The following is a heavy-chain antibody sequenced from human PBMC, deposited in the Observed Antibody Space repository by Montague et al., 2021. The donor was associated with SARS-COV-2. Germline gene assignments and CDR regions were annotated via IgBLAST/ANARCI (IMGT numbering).Heavy chain of an antibody. CDR2: IHFTGTT. CDR1: DASISTSNY. Sequence: SETLSLTCSVSDASISTSNYWGWLRQTPGKGLEWIASIHFTGTTYYKPSLKSRVTISVDTSKNQFSLKMTSVTAADTAVYYCASRSIAVAYYFDNWGQGTLVPVSS. V-gene: IGHV4-39*07. D-gene: IGHD6-19*01. CDR3: ASRSIAVAYYFDN. J-gene: IGHJ4*02.